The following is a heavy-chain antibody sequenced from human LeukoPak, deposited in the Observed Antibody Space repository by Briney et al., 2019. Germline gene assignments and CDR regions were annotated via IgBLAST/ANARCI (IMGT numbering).Heavy chain of an antibody. CDR1: GYTFSAYS. V-gene: IGHV1-2*02. J-gene: IGHJ4*02. CDR3: ARATLPRSDDYTFDY. Sequence: ASVKVSCKASGYTFSAYSIHWVRQAPAQGLVWMGWINPNSGGTNYAQMFQGRVTMTRDTSISTVYLELSSLRSDDTAVYYCARATLPRSDDYTFDYWGQGTLVTVSS. D-gene: IGHD5-24*01. CDR2: INPNSGGT.